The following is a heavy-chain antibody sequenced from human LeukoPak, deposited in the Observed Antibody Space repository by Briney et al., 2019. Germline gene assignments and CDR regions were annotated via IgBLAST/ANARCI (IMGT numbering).Heavy chain of an antibody. J-gene: IGHJ4*02. V-gene: IGHV1-69*04. CDR1: GGTFSSYA. CDR2: IIPILGIA. Sequence: SVKVSCKASGGTFSSYAISWVRQAPGQGLEWMGRIIPILGIANYAQKFQGRVTITADKSTSTAYMELSSLRSEDTAVYYCARAGGNDNYFDYWGQGTLVTVSS. D-gene: IGHD2-8*01. CDR3: ARAGGNDNYFDY.